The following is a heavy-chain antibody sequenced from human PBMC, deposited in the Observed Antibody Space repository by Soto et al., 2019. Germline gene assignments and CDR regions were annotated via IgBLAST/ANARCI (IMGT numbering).Heavy chain of an antibody. V-gene: IGHV1-18*01. CDR2: ISAYNGNT. Sequence: ASVKVSCKASGYTFTSYGISWVRQAPGQGLEWMGWISAYNGNTNYAQKLQGRVTMTTDTSTSTAYMELRSLRSDDTAVYYCARDSLGAPALYYFDYWGQGTLVTVSS. CDR3: ARDSLGAPALYYFDY. CDR1: GYTFTSYG. D-gene: IGHD1-26*01. J-gene: IGHJ4*02.